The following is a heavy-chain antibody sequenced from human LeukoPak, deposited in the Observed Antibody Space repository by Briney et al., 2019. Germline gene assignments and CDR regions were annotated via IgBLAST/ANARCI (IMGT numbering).Heavy chain of an antibody. V-gene: IGHV4-34*01. CDR1: GGSFSGYY. J-gene: IGHJ4*02. CDR2: INHSGST. CDR3: ARGLIAAAGIGY. Sequence: SETLSLTCAVYGGSFSGYYWSWIRQPPGKGLEWIGEINHSGSTNNNPSLKSRVTISVDTYKNQFSLKLSSVTAANTAVYYCARGLIAAAGIGYWGQGTLVIVSS. D-gene: IGHD6-13*01.